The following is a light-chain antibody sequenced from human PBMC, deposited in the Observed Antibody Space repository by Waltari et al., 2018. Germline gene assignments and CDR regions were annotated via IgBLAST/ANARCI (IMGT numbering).Light chain of an antibody. CDR3: ASYIAASTLV. J-gene: IGLJ3*02. V-gene: IGLV2-14*03. Sequence: QSALTQPASVSGSPGQSITISCTGSGTDVGRYNYVSWYQHYPDKAPRLMIYDLTNRPSGVSARFSGSKSGNTASLTISGLQPEDEADYYCASYIAASTLVFGGGTRLTVV. CDR1: GTDVGRYNY. CDR2: DLT.